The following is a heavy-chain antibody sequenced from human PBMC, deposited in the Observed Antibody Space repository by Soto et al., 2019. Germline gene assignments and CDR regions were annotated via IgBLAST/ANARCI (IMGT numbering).Heavy chain of an antibody. D-gene: IGHD3-10*01. CDR1: GFTVISDY. V-gene: IGHV3-53*01. J-gene: IGHJ6*02. CDR3: ARVTKLYYYALDV. CDR2: ISGSGNT. Sequence: GGSLRLSCAASGFTVISDYMSWGRQPPGKGLEWVSVISGSGNTYYADSVKGRFTISRDISKNTLYLQMKSLRAEDTAMYYCARVTKLYYYALDVWGQGTTVTVSS.